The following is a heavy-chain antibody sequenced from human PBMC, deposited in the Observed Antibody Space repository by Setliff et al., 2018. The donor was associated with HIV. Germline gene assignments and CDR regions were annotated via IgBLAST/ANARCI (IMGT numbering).Heavy chain of an antibody. CDR2: INTDGSDT. CDR3: AGRSYDSSGYPFDY. J-gene: IGHJ4*02. CDR1: GFTFSSYW. D-gene: IGHD3-22*01. V-gene: IGHV3-74*01. Sequence: GGSLRLSCAASGFTFSSYWVHWVRQTPGKGLMWVSRINTDGSDTSYADAVKGRFTISRDNAQDTLYLQMNSLRAEDTAVYYCAGRSYDSSGYPFDYWGQGTLVTVSS.